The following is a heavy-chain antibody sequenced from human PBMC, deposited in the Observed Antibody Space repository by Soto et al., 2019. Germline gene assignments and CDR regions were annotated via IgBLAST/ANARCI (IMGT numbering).Heavy chain of an antibody. D-gene: IGHD2-21*02. Sequence: PGGSLRLSCAASGFTSSGSAMHWVRQASGKGLEWVGRIRDKANSYATAYTASVKGRFTISRDDSKNTAYLQMNSLKTEDTAVYYCTRLYCGGDCDFDSWGQGTLVTVSS. CDR3: TRLYCGGDCDFDS. J-gene: IGHJ4*02. V-gene: IGHV3-73*01. CDR2: IRDKANSYAT. CDR1: GFTSSGSA.